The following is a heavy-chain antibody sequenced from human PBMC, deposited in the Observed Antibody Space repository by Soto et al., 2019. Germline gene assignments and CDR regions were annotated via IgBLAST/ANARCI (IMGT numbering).Heavy chain of an antibody. Sequence: GASVKVSCKASGYTFTSYAMHWVRQAPGQRLEWMGWINAGNGNTKYSQKFQGRVTITRDTYASTAYMELSNQRSEDTAVYYCAGGEGIVVVVAATKRSYYYYGMDVWGQGTTVTVSS. CDR2: INAGNGNT. D-gene: IGHD2-15*01. CDR1: GYTFTSYA. CDR3: AGGEGIVVVVAATKRSYYYYGMDV. J-gene: IGHJ6*02. V-gene: IGHV1-3*01.